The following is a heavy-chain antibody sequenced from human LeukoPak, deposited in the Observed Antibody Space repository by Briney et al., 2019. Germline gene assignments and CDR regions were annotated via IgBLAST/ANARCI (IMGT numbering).Heavy chain of an antibody. V-gene: IGHV4-34*01. CDR3: ARQSGSYYYYMDV. J-gene: IGHJ6*03. Sequence: SETLSLTCAVYGGSFSGYYWSWIRQSPGKGLEWIGEINHSGSTNYNPSLKSRVTMSVDTSKKQFSLKLSSVTAAGTAVYYCARQSGSYYYYMDVWGKGTTVTISS. D-gene: IGHD1-26*01. CDR1: GGSFSGYY. CDR2: INHSGST.